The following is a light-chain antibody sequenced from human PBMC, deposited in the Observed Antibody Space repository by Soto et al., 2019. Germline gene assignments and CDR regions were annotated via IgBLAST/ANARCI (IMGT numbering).Light chain of an antibody. Sequence: EIVMTQCPATLSVSPGERSTLSCGASQSVNSNYLAWYQQKPGQAPRLLIYGASSRATGIPDRFSGSGSGTEFTLTINSLQAEDSAVYYCQQYYNWPRTFGQGTRLEIK. CDR2: GAS. J-gene: IGKJ5*01. CDR3: QQYYNWPRT. CDR1: QSVNSN. V-gene: IGKV3D-15*01.